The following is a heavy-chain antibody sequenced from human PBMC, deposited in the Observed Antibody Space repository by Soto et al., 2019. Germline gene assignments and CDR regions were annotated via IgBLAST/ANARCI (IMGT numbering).Heavy chain of an antibody. CDR3: AKDYARELRFLEWSYYYYGMDV. CDR1: GFTFSSYG. V-gene: IGHV3-30*18. D-gene: IGHD3-3*01. J-gene: IGHJ6*02. CDR2: ISYDGSNK. Sequence: GGSLRLSCAASGFTFSSYGMHWVRQAPGKGLEWVAVISYDGSNKYYADSVKGRFTISRDNSKNTLYLQMNSLRAEDTAVYYCAKDYARELRFLEWSYYYYGMDVWGQGTTVTVSS.